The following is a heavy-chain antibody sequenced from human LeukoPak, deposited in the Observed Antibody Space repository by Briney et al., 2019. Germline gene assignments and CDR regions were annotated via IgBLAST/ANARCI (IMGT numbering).Heavy chain of an antibody. J-gene: IGHJ2*01. CDR2: INPTGGST. Sequence: ASVKVSCKASGYTFTSYFMHWVRQAPGQGLEWMGVINPTGGSTSYEQKFQSRVTITRDTSTSKVYMELSSLRTDDTAVHYCARVVWDCTGGSCYSEASRQGDWYFDRWGRGTLVTVSA. CDR1: GYTFTSYF. V-gene: IGHV1-46*01. CDR3: ARVVWDCTGGSCYSEASRQGDWYFDR. D-gene: IGHD2-15*01.